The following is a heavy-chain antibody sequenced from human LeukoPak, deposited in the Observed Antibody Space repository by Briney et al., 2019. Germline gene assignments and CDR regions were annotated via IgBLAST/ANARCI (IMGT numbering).Heavy chain of an antibody. CDR2: IGYSASTI. CDR1: GFTFSSYE. CDR3: ARGSGGDY. Sequence: GGSLRLSCAASGFTFSSYEMNWVRQAPGKGLEWVSYIGYSASTIYYADSVKGRFTISRDNAKNSLYLQMNSLRGDDAALYYCARGSGGDYWGQGTLVTASS. V-gene: IGHV3-48*03. J-gene: IGHJ4*02.